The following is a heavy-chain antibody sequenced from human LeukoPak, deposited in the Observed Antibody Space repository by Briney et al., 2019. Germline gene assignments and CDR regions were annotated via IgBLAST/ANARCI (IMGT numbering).Heavy chain of an antibody. CDR3: VTGGASIVGATSENYYFDY. Sequence: GESLKISCKGSGYSFTSYWIGWVRQMPGKGLEWMGIIYPGDSDTRYSPSFQGQVTISADKSISTAYLQWSSLKASDTAMYYCVTGGASIVGATSENYYFDYWGQGTLVTVSS. V-gene: IGHV5-51*01. J-gene: IGHJ4*02. CDR1: GYSFTSYW. D-gene: IGHD1-26*01. CDR2: IYPGDSDT.